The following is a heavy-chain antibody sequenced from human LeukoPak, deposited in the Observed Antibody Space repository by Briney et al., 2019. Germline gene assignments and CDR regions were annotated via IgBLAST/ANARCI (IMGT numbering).Heavy chain of an antibody. Sequence: GRSLRLSCAASGFTFDDYAMHWVRQAPGKGLEWVSGISWNRGSIGYADSVKGRFTISKANAKNSLYLQMNSLRAEDTALYYCAKDRHYYDSSGSFDPWGQGTLVTVSS. D-gene: IGHD3-22*01. CDR3: AKDRHYYDSSGSFDP. J-gene: IGHJ5*02. V-gene: IGHV3-9*01. CDR2: ISWNRGSI. CDR1: GFTFDDYA.